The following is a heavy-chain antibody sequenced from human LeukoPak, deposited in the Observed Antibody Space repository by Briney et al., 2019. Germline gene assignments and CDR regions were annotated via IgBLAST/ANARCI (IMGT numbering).Heavy chain of an antibody. D-gene: IGHD6-19*01. CDR2: IKQDGSVK. V-gene: IGHV3-7*01. CDR3: ARIGYSSSCLDY. Sequence: GGSLRLSCAASGFTFSNYWMSWVRPAPGKGLEWVANIKQDGSVKYYVDSVRGRFTISRDNAKNSVYLQMNSLRAEDTAVYYCARIGYSSSCLDYWGQGTLVTVSS. J-gene: IGHJ4*02. CDR1: GFTFSNYW.